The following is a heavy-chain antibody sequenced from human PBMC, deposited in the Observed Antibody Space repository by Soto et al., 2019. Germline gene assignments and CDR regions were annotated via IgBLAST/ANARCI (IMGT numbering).Heavy chain of an antibody. J-gene: IGHJ3*01. CDR3: ATSSWFSIYA. V-gene: IGHV4-4*02. D-gene: IGHD6-13*01. CDR2: IYHSGTT. CDR1: TDSIDSSTW. Sequence: QVQLQESGPGLVKPSETLSLTCDVSTDSIDSSTWWSWVRQPPGKGLEWIGEIYHSGTTNYNPSLTSRAAMSVDKSTKQFSLKLTYVTAADTAVYYWATSSWFSIYAWGQGTMVTVSS.